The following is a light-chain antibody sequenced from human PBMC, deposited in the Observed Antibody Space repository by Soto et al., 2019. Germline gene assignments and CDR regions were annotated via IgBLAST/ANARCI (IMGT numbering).Light chain of an antibody. CDR1: PRVSSY. Sequence: DIVLTHSPATLSLSPRERATLSSRARPRVSSYLAWYQQKPGQAPSLLIYDASCSATGITATFSGSGSGTNFTLTISSGEPEEFAVYICQQRSTGQTIGQGTKV. J-gene: IGKJ1*01. CDR3: QQRSTGQT. V-gene: IGKV3-11*01. CDR2: DAS.